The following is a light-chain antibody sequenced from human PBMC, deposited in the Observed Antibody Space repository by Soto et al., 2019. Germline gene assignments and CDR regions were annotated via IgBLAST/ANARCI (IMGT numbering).Light chain of an antibody. V-gene: IGKV3D-20*01. Sequence: EIVMTQSPATLSVSPGERDTLSCRSSQSVSSSHLAWYQQKPGLAPRLLIYDASSRATGIPDRFSGSGSGTDFTLTISRLEPEDFALYYCQQYHTSPLTFGQGTKVDI. CDR1: QSVSSSH. CDR2: DAS. CDR3: QQYHTSPLT. J-gene: IGKJ1*01.